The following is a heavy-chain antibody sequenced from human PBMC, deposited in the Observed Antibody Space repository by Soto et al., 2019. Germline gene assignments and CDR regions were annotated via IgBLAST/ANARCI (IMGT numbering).Heavy chain of an antibody. V-gene: IGHV5-10-1*01. CDR3: ARHRWRAAAGDYYYHGMDV. J-gene: IGHJ6*02. CDR1: GYSFTIQW. CDR2: IDPTDSYA. D-gene: IGHD6-13*01. Sequence: GESLKISCNGFGYSFTIQWISWVRQMPGKGLEWMGRIDPTDSYANYSPSFQGHVTISADKSITTAYLQWSSLKASDTATYYCARHRWRAAAGDYYYHGMDVWGQGTTVTVSS.